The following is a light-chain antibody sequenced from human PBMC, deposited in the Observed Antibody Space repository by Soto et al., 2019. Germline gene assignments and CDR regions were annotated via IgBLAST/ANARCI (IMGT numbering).Light chain of an antibody. J-gene: IGLJ3*02. Sequence: QSVLTQPPSASGTPGQRVTISCSGSSSSIGSNYVYWYQQLPGTAPKLLIYRNNQRPSGVPDRFSGSKSGTSASLAISGLRSEDEADYYCAAWDDSLSGWVFGGGTKLTVL. CDR1: SSSIGSNY. V-gene: IGLV1-47*01. CDR3: AAWDDSLSGWV. CDR2: RNN.